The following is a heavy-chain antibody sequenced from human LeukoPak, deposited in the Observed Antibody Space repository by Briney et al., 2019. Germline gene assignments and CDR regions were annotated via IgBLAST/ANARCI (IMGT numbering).Heavy chain of an antibody. V-gene: IGHV3-30-3*01. J-gene: IGHJ4*02. CDR2: ISYDGSNK. Sequence: PGGSLRLSCAASGFTFSSYAMHWVRQAPGKGLEWVAVISYDGSNKYYADSVKGRFTISRDNSKNTLYLQMNSLRAEDTAVYYCARVRPGDGSLDYWGQGTLVTVSS. CDR1: GFTFSSYA. CDR3: ARVRPGDGSLDY. D-gene: IGHD5-24*01.